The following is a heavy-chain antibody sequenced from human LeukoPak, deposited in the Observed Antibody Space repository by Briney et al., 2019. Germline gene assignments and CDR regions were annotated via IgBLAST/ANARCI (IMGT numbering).Heavy chain of an antibody. CDR1: GFTFTSTS. Sequence: GQSLTLSCAASGFTFTSTSMSCVRQAPGKGLEWVAVTVSGGEGTYYADSVKGRFTISRDNSNNTLYLQMNSLRAEDTAVYYCATLTTSWGQETLVTVSS. CDR2: TVSGGEGT. D-gene: IGHD4-11*01. J-gene: IGHJ4*02. V-gene: IGHV3-23*01. CDR3: ATLTTS.